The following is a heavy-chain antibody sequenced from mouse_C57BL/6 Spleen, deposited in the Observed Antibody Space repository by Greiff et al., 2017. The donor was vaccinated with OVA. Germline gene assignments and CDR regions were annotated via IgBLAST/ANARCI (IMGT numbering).Heavy chain of an antibody. D-gene: IGHD1-1*01. Sequence: VQLQQPGAELVKPGASVKVSCKASGYTFTSYWMHWVKQRPGQGLEWIGRIHPSDSDTNYNQKFKGKATLTVDKSSSTAYMQLSSLTSEDSAVYDGASITTVVARDAMDYWGQGTSVTVSS. CDR2: IHPSDSDT. J-gene: IGHJ4*01. CDR1: GYTFTSYW. V-gene: IGHV1-74*01. CDR3: ASITTVVARDAMDY.